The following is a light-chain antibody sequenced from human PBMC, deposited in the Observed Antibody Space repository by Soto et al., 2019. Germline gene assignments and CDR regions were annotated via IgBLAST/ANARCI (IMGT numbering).Light chain of an antibody. CDR2: GAS. J-gene: IGKJ2*01. CDR3: QQYGSTPRT. V-gene: IGKV3-20*01. CDR1: QSVSSGY. Sequence: EIVLTQSPGTLSLSPGERATLSCRASQSVSSGYLAWYQQKPGQAPRLLIHGASSRATGIPDRFSDSGSGTDFTLTIRRLEPEDFGVYYCQQYGSTPRTFGQGTKLEIK.